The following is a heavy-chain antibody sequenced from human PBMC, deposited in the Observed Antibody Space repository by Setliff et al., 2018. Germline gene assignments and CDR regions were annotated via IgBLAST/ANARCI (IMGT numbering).Heavy chain of an antibody. D-gene: IGHD3-22*01. CDR1: GGSFSGYY. J-gene: IGHJ2*01. CDR2: INHTGST. Sequence: SETLSLTCAVYGGSFSGYYWSWIRQPPGKGLEWIGEINHTGSTHYNPSLKSRLTMSVDTSKNQFSLNLKSVTAADTAVYFCARDGSYYDRGGNRTWFFDLWGRGTLVTVSS. CDR3: ARDGSYYDRGGNRTWFFDL. V-gene: IGHV4-34*09.